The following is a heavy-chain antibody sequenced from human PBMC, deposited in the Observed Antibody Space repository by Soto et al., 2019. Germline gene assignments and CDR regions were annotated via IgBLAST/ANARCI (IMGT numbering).Heavy chain of an antibody. CDR2: INPSGGGT. CDR3: ARVKEGGTTRSYEGYFES. D-gene: IGHD2-15*01. CDR1: GYTFTNYY. Sequence: ASVKVSCKASGYTFTNYYMHWVRQAPGQGLEWMGKINPSGGGTNYAQKFQGRVTMTRDTSTSTVYMELSNLRTEETAVYYGARVKEGGTTRSYEGYFESWEQGTLVTVAS. J-gene: IGHJ4*02. V-gene: IGHV1-46*03.